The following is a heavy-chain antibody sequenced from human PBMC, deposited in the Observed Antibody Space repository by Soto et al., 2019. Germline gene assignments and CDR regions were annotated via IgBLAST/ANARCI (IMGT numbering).Heavy chain of an antibody. J-gene: IGHJ3*02. CDR2: IYYSWST. CDR1: ADSISNYY. Sequence: QVQLQESGPGLVKPSETLSLTCTVSADSISNYYWSWIRQPPGKGLEWIGYIYYSWSTHYNPSLKSRVTVSVDTSKNQFSLKLSSVTAADTAVYYCARHLWVGSSWYLGALDIWGQGTMVTVSS. CDR3: ARHLWVGSSWYLGALDI. V-gene: IGHV4-59*08. D-gene: IGHD6-13*01.